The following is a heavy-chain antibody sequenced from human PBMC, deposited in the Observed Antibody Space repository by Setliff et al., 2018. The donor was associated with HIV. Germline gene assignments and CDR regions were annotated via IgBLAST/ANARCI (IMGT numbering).Heavy chain of an antibody. V-gene: IGHV1-18*01. D-gene: IGHD1-26*01. CDR1: GYTFTSYG. J-gene: IGHJ4*02. CDR3: AGPENSGSRATFLGY. CDR2: ISPYNGNT. Sequence: ASVKVSCKASGYTFTSYGISWVRQAPGQGLEWMGWISPYNGNTSYVQKLQGRVTITTDTSTSTAYMELRSLRSEDTAVYYCAGPENSGSRATFLGYWGQGTLVTVSS.